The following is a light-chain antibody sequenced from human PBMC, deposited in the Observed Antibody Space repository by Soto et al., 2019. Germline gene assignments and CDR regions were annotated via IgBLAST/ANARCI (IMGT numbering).Light chain of an antibody. CDR3: SSYTITTSYV. Sequence: QSVLTQPASVSGSPGQSITISCTGTTNDVGLYNYVSWYQRHPGKAPKLMIYDVTNRPSGVSYRFSGSKSGNTASLTISGLQVEDEAEYYCSSYTITTSYVFGTGTKVTVL. CDR2: DVT. CDR1: TNDVGLYNY. J-gene: IGLJ1*01. V-gene: IGLV2-14*01.